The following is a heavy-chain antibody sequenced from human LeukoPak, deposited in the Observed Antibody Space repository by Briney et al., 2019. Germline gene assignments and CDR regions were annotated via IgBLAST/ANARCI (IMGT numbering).Heavy chain of an antibody. CDR3: ARRGMDYYGSGSYYQPIDY. V-gene: IGHV4-39*01. J-gene: IGHJ4*02. Sequence: PSETLSLTCTVSGGSISSSSYYWGWIRQPPGKGLEWIGSIYYSGSTYYNPSLKSRVTISVDTSKNQFSLKLSSVTAADTAVYYCARRGMDYYGSGSYYQPIDYWGQGTLVTVSS. D-gene: IGHD3-10*01. CDR1: GGSISSSSYY. CDR2: IYYSGST.